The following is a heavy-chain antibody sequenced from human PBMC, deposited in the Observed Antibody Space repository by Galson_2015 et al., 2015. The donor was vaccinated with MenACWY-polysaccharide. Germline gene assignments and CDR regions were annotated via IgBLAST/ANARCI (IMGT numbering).Heavy chain of an antibody. CDR1: GFTFSSFW. J-gene: IGHJ2*01. CDR3: ARDPLDSSGYTRGSVFDL. D-gene: IGHD3-22*01. Sequence: SLRLSCAASGFTFSSFWMSWVRQAPGKGLEWVAIIKQDGSEKYYVDSVKGRFSISRDNAKNSLYLQMNSLRSEDTAVYYCARDPLDSSGYTRGSVFDLWGCGTLVTVSS. V-gene: IGHV3-7*01. CDR2: IKQDGSEK.